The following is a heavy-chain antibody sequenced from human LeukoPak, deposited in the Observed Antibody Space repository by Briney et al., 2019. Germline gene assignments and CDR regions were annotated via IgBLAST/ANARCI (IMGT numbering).Heavy chain of an antibody. D-gene: IGHD3-9*01. J-gene: IGHJ4*02. CDR3: ARVPGVDILTGYYLYYFDY. V-gene: IGHV1-18*01. CDR1: GYTFTSYG. CDR2: ISAYNGNT. Sequence: ASVKVSCKASGYTFTSYGISWVRQAPGQGLEWMGWISAYNGNTNYAQKLQGRVTMTTDTSTSTAYMELRSLRSDDTAVYYCARVPGVDILTGYYLYYFDYWGQGTLVTVSS.